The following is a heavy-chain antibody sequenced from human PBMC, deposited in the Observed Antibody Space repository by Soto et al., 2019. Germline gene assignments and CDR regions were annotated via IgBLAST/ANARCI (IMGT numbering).Heavy chain of an antibody. Sequence: EAQLLESGGGLVQPGGSLKLSCAASGFTFSNFAMSWVRQSPGKGLEWVSSIRRSADVTYYADSVRGRFAIFRDNSKNMLYLQMNGLRLDDTAGYYCAVDPNGDYVGAFDIWGQGTMVSVAS. V-gene: IGHV3-23*01. CDR3: AVDPNGDYVGAFDI. CDR1: GFTFSNFA. J-gene: IGHJ3*02. CDR2: IRRSADVT. D-gene: IGHD4-17*01.